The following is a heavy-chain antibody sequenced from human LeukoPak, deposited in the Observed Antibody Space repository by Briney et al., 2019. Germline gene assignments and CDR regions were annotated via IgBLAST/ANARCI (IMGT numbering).Heavy chain of an antibody. D-gene: IGHD2-15*01. J-gene: IGHJ3*02. CDR1: GGSVSSGSYY. Sequence: PSETLSLACTVSGGSVSSGSYYWSWIRQPPGKGLEWIGYIYYSGSTNYNPSLESRVTMSVDTSKNQFSLKLSSVTAADTAVYYCARADCSGSSCYAFDIWGQGTMVTVSS. V-gene: IGHV4-61*01. CDR3: ARADCSGSSCYAFDI. CDR2: IYYSGST.